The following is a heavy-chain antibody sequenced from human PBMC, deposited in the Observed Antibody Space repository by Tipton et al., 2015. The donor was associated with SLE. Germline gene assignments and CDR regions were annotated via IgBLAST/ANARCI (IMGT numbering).Heavy chain of an antibody. Sequence: GSLRLSCAVSGFTFSDHYMDWVRQAPGKGLEWVGRSRNKVYSYSTDYAASVKGRFTISRDDSKNLLYLQMNSLKIEDTAVYYCARTYYHDFTSAKEDFDVWGQGAKVTVSS. CDR1: GFTFSDHY. D-gene: IGHD3-22*01. CDR3: ARTYYHDFTSAKEDFDV. J-gene: IGHJ3*01. CDR2: SRNKVYSYST. V-gene: IGHV3-72*01.